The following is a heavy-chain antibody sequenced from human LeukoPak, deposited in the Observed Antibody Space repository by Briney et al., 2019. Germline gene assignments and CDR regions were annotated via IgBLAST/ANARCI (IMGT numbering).Heavy chain of an antibody. V-gene: IGHV3-23*01. D-gene: IGHD3-10*01. Sequence: GGSLRLSCAASGFTLSSSAMSWVRQAPGKGLEWVSIVGGSGGTTYYADSVQGRFTISRDNSKNTVFLQMNSLRAEDTAVYYCAKVRNYYGSGRKIDAFDIWGQGTMVPVSS. J-gene: IGHJ3*02. CDR1: GFTLSSSA. CDR3: AKVRNYYGSGRKIDAFDI. CDR2: VGGSGGTT.